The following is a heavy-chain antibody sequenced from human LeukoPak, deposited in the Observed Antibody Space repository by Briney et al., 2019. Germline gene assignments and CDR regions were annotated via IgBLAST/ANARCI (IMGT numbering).Heavy chain of an antibody. CDR2: ISSSGTFT. CDR3: AELGITMIGGV. Sequence: GGSLRLSCAASGFTFSSYSMHWVRQAPGKGLEWVSFISSSGTFTNYADSVKGRFTISRDNAKNSLYLQMNSLRAEDTAVYYCAELGITMIGGVWGKGTTVTISS. J-gene: IGHJ6*04. CDR1: GFTFSSYS. D-gene: IGHD3-10*02. V-gene: IGHV3-21*01.